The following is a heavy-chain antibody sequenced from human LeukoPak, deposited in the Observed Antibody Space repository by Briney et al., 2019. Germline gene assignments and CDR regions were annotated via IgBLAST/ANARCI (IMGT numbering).Heavy chain of an antibody. CDR3: ARGGYHHGFDI. V-gene: IGHV3-74*01. CDR2: INSDGSDT. J-gene: IGHJ3*02. CDR1: GFTFNSYG. Sequence: GGSLRLSGAASGFTFNSYGFHWVRQAPGKGLVWVSRINSDGSDTIYADSVKGRFTISRDNAKSTVYLQMNSLKAEDTAVYYCARGGYHHGFDIWGQGTMVTVSS. D-gene: IGHD2-15*01.